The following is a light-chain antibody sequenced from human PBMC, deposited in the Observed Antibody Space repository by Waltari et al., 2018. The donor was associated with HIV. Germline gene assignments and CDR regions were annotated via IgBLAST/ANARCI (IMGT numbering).Light chain of an antibody. Sequence: QSALTQPPSASGSPGQSVTLSCTGTNSDIGTYDYVSWYQQHPGKAPQPVISEVTKRPSGVSDRFSGSKSGNTAFLTVSGLQAEDEADYYCSSFANRDGFYVLFGGGTRLTVL. CDR1: NSDIGTYDY. V-gene: IGLV2-8*01. CDR3: SSFANRDGFYVL. CDR2: EVT. J-gene: IGLJ2*01.